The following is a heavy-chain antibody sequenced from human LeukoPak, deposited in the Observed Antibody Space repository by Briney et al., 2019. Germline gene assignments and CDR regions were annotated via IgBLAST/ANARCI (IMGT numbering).Heavy chain of an antibody. CDR2: ISGSGGST. Sequence: PGGSLRLSCAASGFTFSSYAMSWVRQAPGKGLEWVSAISGSGGSTYYADSVKGRFTISRDNAKNSLYLQMNSLRAEDTAVYYCARDRGVEMATMGLDYWGQGTLVTISS. CDR3: ARDRGVEMATMGLDY. D-gene: IGHD5-24*01. CDR1: GFTFSSYA. V-gene: IGHV3-23*01. J-gene: IGHJ4*02.